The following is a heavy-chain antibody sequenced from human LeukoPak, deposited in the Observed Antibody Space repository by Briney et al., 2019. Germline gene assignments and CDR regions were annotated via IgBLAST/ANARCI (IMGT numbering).Heavy chain of an antibody. Sequence: PSETLSLTCTVSGGSISSGDYYWSWIRQPPGKGLEWIGYIYYSGSTYYNPSLKSRVTISVDTSKNQFSLKLSSVTAADTAVYYCARTRITMIVVVIPGAFDIWGQGTMVTVSS. J-gene: IGHJ3*02. CDR3: ARTRITMIVVVIPGAFDI. CDR1: GGSISSGDYY. CDR2: IYYSGST. V-gene: IGHV4-30-4*01. D-gene: IGHD3-22*01.